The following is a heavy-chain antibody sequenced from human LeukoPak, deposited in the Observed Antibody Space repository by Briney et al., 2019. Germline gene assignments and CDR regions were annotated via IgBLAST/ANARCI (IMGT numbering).Heavy chain of an antibody. J-gene: IGHJ4*02. CDR2: ISYDGSNK. D-gene: IGHD3-10*01. CDR1: GFTFSSYA. Sequence: GGSLRLSCAASGFTFSSYAMHWVRQAPGKGLEWVAVISYDGSNKYYADSVKGRFTISRDNAKNSLYLQMNSLRAEDTAVYYCARVTMVRGVNSWGQGTLVTVSS. CDR3: ARVTMVRGVNS. V-gene: IGHV3-30*04.